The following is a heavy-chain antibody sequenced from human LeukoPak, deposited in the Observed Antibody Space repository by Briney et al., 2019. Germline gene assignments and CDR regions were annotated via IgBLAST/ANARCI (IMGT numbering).Heavy chain of an antibody. Sequence: ASVNVSCKASGYTFTDFYMYWVRQAPGKGLEWMGWINPKSGDTNYGQKFQGRVTMTRDTSISTAYMELSRLKSDDTAVYYCNTRVAVAGWIDYWGQGTLVTVSS. J-gene: IGHJ4*02. CDR2: INPKSGDT. CDR1: GYTFTDFY. CDR3: NTRVAVAGWIDY. V-gene: IGHV1-2*02. D-gene: IGHD6-19*01.